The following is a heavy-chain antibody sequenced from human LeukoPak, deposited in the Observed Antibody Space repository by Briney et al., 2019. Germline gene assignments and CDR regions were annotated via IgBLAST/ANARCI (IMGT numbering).Heavy chain of an antibody. J-gene: IGHJ5*02. Sequence: SETLSLTCTVSGGSIGLYHWSWIRQPPGKGLEWIGYIYYNGSTNYNPSLKSRVTMSVDTSKQQFSLNMTSMTAADTAVYYCARDRAAGSDWLDPWGQGTLVTVSS. D-gene: IGHD3-10*01. CDR1: GGSIGLYH. V-gene: IGHV4-59*01. CDR2: IYYNGST. CDR3: ARDRAAGSDWLDP.